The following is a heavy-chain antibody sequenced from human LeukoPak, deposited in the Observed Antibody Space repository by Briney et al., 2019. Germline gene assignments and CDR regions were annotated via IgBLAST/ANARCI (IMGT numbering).Heavy chain of an antibody. CDR2: IRSKANGGTI. CDR1: GFTFGDYA. D-gene: IGHD6-19*01. J-gene: IGHJ4*02. Sequence: PGGSLRLSCTASGFTFGDYAVSWFRQAPGKGLDWVGFIRSKANGGTIQYAASVKGRFTISRDDSKSIAYLQMNSLKTEDTAVYYCSRGVSSGWFYFDYWGQGTLVTVSS. CDR3: SRGVSSGWFYFDY. V-gene: IGHV3-49*03.